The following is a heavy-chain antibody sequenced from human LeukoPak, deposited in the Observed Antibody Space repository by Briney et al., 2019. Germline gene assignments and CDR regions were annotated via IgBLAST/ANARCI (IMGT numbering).Heavy chain of an antibody. CDR1: GGSISSGSYY. Sequence: PSETLSLTCTVSGGSISSGSYYWSWIRQPAGKGLEWIGRIYTSGSTTYNPSLKSRVTISVDTSKNQFSLKLSSVTAADTAVYYCARGHYYDSSGYYGEYYYYYYMDVWGKGTTVTISS. V-gene: IGHV4-61*02. CDR2: IYTSGST. D-gene: IGHD3-22*01. J-gene: IGHJ6*03. CDR3: ARGHYYDSSGYYGEYYYYYYMDV.